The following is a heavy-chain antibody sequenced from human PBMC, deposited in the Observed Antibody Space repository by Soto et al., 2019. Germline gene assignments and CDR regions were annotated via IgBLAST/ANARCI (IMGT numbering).Heavy chain of an antibody. CDR1: GGSISSYY. D-gene: IGHD4-4*01. V-gene: IGHV4-59*01. CDR3: ASLPTTDFDY. CDR2: IYYSGST. Sequence: PSETLSLTCTVSGGSISSYYWSWIRQPPGKGLEWIGYIYYSGSTNYNPSLKSRVTISVDTSKNQFSLKLSSVTAADTAAYYCASLPTTDFDYWGQGTLVTVSS. J-gene: IGHJ4*02.